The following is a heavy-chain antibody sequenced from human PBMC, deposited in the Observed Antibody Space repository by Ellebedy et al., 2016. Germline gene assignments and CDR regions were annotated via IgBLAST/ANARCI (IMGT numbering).Heavy chain of an antibody. CDR2: IYPGDSDT. Sequence: GESLKISXKGSGYSFTSYWIGWVRQMPGKGLEWMWIIYPGDSDTRYSPSFQGQVTISADKSISTAYLQWSSLKASDTAMYYCARPYSSGWYPDAFDYWGQGTLVTVSS. D-gene: IGHD6-19*01. CDR1: GYSFTSYW. CDR3: ARPYSSGWYPDAFDY. V-gene: IGHV5-51*01. J-gene: IGHJ4*02.